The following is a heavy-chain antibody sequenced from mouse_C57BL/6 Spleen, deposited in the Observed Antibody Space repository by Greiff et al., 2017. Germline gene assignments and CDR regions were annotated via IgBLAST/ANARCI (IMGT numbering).Heavy chain of an antibody. J-gene: IGHJ2*01. V-gene: IGHV1-80*01. D-gene: IGHD2-2*01. CDR3: ARKGMVTHYFDY. CDR2: IYPGDGDT. CDR1: GYAFSSYW. Sequence: QVQLQQSGAELVKPGASVKISCKASGYAFSSYWMNWVKQRPGQGLEWIGQIYPGDGDTNYNGKFKGKATLTADKSSSTAYMQLSRLTSEDSAVYFCARKGMVTHYFDYWGQGTTLTVCS.